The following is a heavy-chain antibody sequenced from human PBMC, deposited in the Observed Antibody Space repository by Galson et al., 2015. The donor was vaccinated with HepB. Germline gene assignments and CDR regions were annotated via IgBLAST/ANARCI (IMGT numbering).Heavy chain of an antibody. D-gene: IGHD3-22*01. CDR3: ARLSSYYYDSSAYYQGGYFNL. Sequence: ETLSLTCTVSGGSITHNSYWSWIRQPPGKGLEWIGYIYYSGSSNQNPSLKSRVTMSVDMSKSQFYLRLSSVTAADTAVYYCARLSSYYYDSSAYYQGGYFNLWGRGALVTVSS. J-gene: IGHJ2*01. CDR2: IYYSGSS. CDR1: GGSITHNSY. V-gene: IGHV4-59*08.